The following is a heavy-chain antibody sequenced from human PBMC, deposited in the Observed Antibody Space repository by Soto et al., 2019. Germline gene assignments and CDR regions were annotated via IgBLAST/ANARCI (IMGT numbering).Heavy chain of an antibody. CDR1: GFTFSSYA. D-gene: IGHD4-17*01. V-gene: IGHV3-23*01. J-gene: IGHJ4*02. Sequence: EVQLLESGGGLVQPGGSLRLSCAASGFTFSSYAMSWVRQAPGKGLEWVSAISGSGGSTYYADSVKGRFTISRDNSKNTLYLQMYSLRAEDTAVYYCAKWMRLGVTTPYFDYWGQGTLVTVSS. CDR3: AKWMRLGVTTPYFDY. CDR2: ISGSGGST.